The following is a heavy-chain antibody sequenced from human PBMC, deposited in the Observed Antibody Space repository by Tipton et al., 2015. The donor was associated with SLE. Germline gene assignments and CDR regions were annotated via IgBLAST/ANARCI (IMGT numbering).Heavy chain of an antibody. J-gene: IGHJ4*02. V-gene: IGHV3-15*01. CDR3: TTVSSLSTIPFYY. D-gene: IGHD5/OR15-5a*01. Sequence: SLRLSCAASGFTFSNAWMSWVRQAKGKGMEWVGSIKSKTDGGTTDYAAPVKGRFTISRDDSKNTLYLQMTSMTTEDTAVYYCTTVSSLSTIPFYYWCQLTLVAVSS. CDR2: IKSKTDGGTT. CDR1: GFTFSNAW.